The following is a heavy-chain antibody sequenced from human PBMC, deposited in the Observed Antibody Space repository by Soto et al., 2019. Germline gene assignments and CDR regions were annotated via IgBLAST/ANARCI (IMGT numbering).Heavy chain of an antibody. D-gene: IGHD3-22*01. CDR1: GGSISSGDYY. J-gene: IGHJ4*02. V-gene: IGHV4-30-4*01. Sequence: PSETLSLTCTVSGGSISSGDYYWSWIRKPPGKGLEWIGYIYYSGSTYYNPSLKSRVTISVDTSKNQFSLKLSSVTAADTAVYYCARVAYYDSSGYYLPFDDWGQGTLGTGS. CDR2: IYYSGST. CDR3: ARVAYYDSSGYYLPFDD.